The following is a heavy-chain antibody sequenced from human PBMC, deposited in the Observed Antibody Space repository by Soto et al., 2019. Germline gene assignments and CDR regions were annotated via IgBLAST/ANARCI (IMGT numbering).Heavy chain of an antibody. D-gene: IGHD3-10*01. CDR3: ARDGYDGSGSPYPDY. CDR2: IYYLGST. Sequence: PSETLSLTCSVSGGSMSEYFWSWIRQSPGKGLEWIGYIYYLGSTDYNPSLKSRVTISVDTSKRQFSLRLTSVTAADTAVYYCARDGYDGSGSPYPDYWGAGTHVTVSS. CDR1: GGSMSEYF. J-gene: IGHJ4*02. V-gene: IGHV4-59*01.